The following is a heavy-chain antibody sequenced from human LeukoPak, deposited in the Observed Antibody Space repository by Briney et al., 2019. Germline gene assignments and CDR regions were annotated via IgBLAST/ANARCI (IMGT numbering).Heavy chain of an antibody. J-gene: IGHJ4*02. Sequence: GGSLKLSCAASGFTFSGSAIHWVRQASGKGLEWVGRIRDKANSYATAYIASVKGRFTISRDDSKNTAYLQMSSLKTEDTAVYYCTRWDCTTTGCYPFDYWGQGTLVTVSS. V-gene: IGHV3-73*01. CDR1: GFTFSGSA. D-gene: IGHD2-2*01. CDR3: TRWDCTTTGCYPFDY. CDR2: IRDKANSYAT.